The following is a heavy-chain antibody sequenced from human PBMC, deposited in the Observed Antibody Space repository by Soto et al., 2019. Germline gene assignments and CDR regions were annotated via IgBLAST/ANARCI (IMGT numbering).Heavy chain of an antibody. J-gene: IGHJ2*01. CDR2: ISGSGGST. Sequence: GGSLRLSCAASGFTFSSYAMSWVRQAPGKGLEWVSAISGSGGSTYYADSVKGRFTISRDNSKNTLYLQMNSLRAEDTAVYYCAKGPGRNWGLDWYFDLWGRGTLVTVSS. V-gene: IGHV3-23*01. D-gene: IGHD7-27*01. CDR1: GFTFSSYA. CDR3: AKGPGRNWGLDWYFDL.